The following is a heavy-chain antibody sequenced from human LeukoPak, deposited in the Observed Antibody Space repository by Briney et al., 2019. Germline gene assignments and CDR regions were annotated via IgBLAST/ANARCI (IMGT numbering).Heavy chain of an antibody. CDR1: GGTFSSYA. J-gene: IGHJ5*02. CDR3: ARIGIAVAGTGFDP. V-gene: IGHV1-69*05. CDR2: IIPIFGTA. Sequence: SVKVSCKASGGTFSSYAISWVRQAPGQGLEWMGRIIPIFGTANYAQKFQGRVTVTTDESTSTAYMELSSLRSEDTAVYYCARIGIAVAGTGFDPWGQGTLVTVSS. D-gene: IGHD6-19*01.